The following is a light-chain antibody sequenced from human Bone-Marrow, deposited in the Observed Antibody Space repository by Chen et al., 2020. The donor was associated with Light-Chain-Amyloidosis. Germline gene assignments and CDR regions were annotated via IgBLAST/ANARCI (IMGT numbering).Light chain of an antibody. CDR2: GSS. J-gene: IGKJ4*01. CDR1: QTISSNY. Sequence: EIVLTQSPGTLSLSPGEGANLSCRASQTISSNYLTWYQQKFGQAPRLLMYGSSSRATGIPDRFPGSGSETDFTLTVNRLEPEDVAMYYCQHYGTSPLTFGGGTKVEIK. V-gene: IGKV3-20*01. CDR3: QHYGTSPLT.